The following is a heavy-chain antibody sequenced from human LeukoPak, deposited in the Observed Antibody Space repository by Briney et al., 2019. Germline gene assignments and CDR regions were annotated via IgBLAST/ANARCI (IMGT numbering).Heavy chain of an antibody. J-gene: IGHJ4*02. CDR1: GGSISSYY. CDR2: IYYSGST. V-gene: IGHV4-59*01. D-gene: IGHD2-2*02. Sequence: SETLSLTCTVSGGSISSYYWSWIRQPPGKGLEWIGYIYYSGSTNYNPSLKSRVTISVDTSKNQFSLKLSSVTAADTAVYYCASAVRESRYCSNTSCHTALDYWGQGTLVTVSS. CDR3: ASAVRESRYCSNTSCHTALDY.